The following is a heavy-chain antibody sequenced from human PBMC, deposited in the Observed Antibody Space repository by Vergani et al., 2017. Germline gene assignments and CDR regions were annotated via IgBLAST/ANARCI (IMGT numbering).Heavy chain of an antibody. Sequence: QVQLQESGPGLVKPSGTLCLTCAVSGGSISSSNWWSWVRQPPGKGLEWIGYIYYSGSTNYNPSLKSRVTISVDTSKNQFSLKLSSVTAADTAVYYCARAGGSIAARVFDYWGQGTLVTVSS. CDR1: GGSISSSNW. J-gene: IGHJ4*02. V-gene: IGHV4-4*02. D-gene: IGHD6-6*01. CDR3: ARAGGSIAARVFDY. CDR2: IYYSGST.